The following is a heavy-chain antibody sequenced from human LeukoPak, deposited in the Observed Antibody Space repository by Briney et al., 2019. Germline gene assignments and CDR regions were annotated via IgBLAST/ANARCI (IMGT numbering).Heavy chain of an antibody. V-gene: IGHV4-30-2*01. D-gene: IGHD3-3*01. CDR2: IYHSGST. CDR1: GGSISSGGYS. CDR3: ARANDFWSGVGGFDY. J-gene: IGHJ4*02. Sequence: SETLSLTCAVSGGSISSGGYSWSWIRQPPGKGLEWNGYIYHSGSTYYNPSLKSRVTISVDRSKNQFSLKLSSVTAADTAVYYCARANDFWSGVGGFDYWGQGTLVTVSS.